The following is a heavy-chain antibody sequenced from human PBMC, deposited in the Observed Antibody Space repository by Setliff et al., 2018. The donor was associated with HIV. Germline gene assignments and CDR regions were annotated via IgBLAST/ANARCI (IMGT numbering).Heavy chain of an antibody. CDR2: IYTSGST. V-gene: IGHV4-61*02. Sequence: SETLSLTCTVSGGSISSGNYYWTWVRQPAEKGLEWIGRIYTSGSTNYNPSLKSRVTISIDTSRNQFSLTVSSVTAADTAVYYCAREIPYSYGGRGHPLWGQGTLVTVSS. CDR1: GGSISSGNYY. D-gene: IGHD3-22*01. J-gene: IGHJ4*02. CDR3: AREIPYSYGGRGHPL.